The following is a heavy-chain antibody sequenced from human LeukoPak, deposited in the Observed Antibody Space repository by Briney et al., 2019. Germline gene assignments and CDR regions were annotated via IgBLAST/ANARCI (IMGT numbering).Heavy chain of an antibody. D-gene: IGHD1-1*01. V-gene: IGHV1-69*01. CDR3: ARDRNPERNVWAYNWFDP. CDR2: IIPIFGTA. Sequence: ASVKVSCKASGGTFSSYAISWVRQAPGQGLEWMGGIIPIFGTANYAQKFQVRATITADESTSTAYMELSSLRSEDTAVYYCARDRNPERNVWAYNWFDPWGQGTLVTVSS. CDR1: GGTFSSYA. J-gene: IGHJ5*02.